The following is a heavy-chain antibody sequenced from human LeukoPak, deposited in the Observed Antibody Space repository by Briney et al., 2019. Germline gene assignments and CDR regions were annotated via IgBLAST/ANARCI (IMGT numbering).Heavy chain of an antibody. CDR1: VYTFTHYG. CDR2: ISAHNGKT. D-gene: IGHD5-12*01. V-gene: IGHV1-18*01. CDR3: ARAEATLLLGY. Sequence: ASVTVSYKPSVYTFTHYGILWLRQAPGKGPPWMGWISAHNGKTNYAQKFQGRVTMTTDTSTNTVYMEVRSLTSDDTAVYYCARAEATLLLGYWGQGTLVTVSS. J-gene: IGHJ4*02.